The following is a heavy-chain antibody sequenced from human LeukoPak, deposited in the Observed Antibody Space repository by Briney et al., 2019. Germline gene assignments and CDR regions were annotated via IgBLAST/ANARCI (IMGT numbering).Heavy chain of an antibody. CDR1: GYTFTSYY. CDR3: ARYYGSGGKFDY. V-gene: IGHV1-2*02. CDR2: INPNSGGT. Sequence: ASVKVSCKASGYTFTSYYMHWVRQAPGQGLEWTGWINPNSGGTNYAQKFQGRVTMTRDTSISTAYMELSRLRSDDTAVYYCARYYGSGGKFDYWGQGTLVTVSS. J-gene: IGHJ4*02. D-gene: IGHD3-10*01.